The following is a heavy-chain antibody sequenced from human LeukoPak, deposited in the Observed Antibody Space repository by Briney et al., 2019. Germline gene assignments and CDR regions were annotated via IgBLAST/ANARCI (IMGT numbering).Heavy chain of an antibody. CDR3: ARERMYSGSGSTYPYYDY. CDR1: GFTFSSYW. Sequence: GGSLRLSCAASGFTFSSYWMSWVRQSPGKGLEWVANIKPEGSEKYFMDSVKGRFTISRDNAKNALYLEMNSLRAEDTAEYFCARERMYSGSGSTYPYYDYWGQGTLVTVSS. J-gene: IGHJ4*02. V-gene: IGHV3-7*01. CDR2: IKPEGSEK. D-gene: IGHD3-10*01.